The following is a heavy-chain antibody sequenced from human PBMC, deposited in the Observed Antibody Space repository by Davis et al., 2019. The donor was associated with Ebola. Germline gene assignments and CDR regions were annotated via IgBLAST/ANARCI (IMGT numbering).Heavy chain of an antibody. J-gene: IGHJ5*02. CDR3: ARGPSYRSAKWDWFDP. Sequence: ASVKVSCKASRYTFPSYDINWVRQAPGQGPEWMGWMNPNSGNTGYAQKFQGRVTMTRDTSIGTAYMELSSLRYEDTAVYYCARGPSYRSAKWDWFDPWGQGTLVTVSS. CDR1: RYTFPSYD. V-gene: IGHV1-8*01. CDR2: MNPNSGNT. D-gene: IGHD6-25*01.